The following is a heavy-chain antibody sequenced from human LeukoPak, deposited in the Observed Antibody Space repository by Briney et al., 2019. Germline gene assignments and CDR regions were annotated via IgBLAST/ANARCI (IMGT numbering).Heavy chain of an antibody. CDR1: GFTFSNAW. CDR3: STAMFD. J-gene: IGHJ4*02. Sequence: GGSLRLSCAASGFTFSNAWMSWVRQAPGKGLEWVGRIKSITDGGATDYAAPVKGSFIISRDDSKNTLYLQMNSLKTEDTAVYYCSTAMFDWGQGTLVTVSS. CDR2: IKSITDGGAT. D-gene: IGHD3-10*02. V-gene: IGHV3-15*01.